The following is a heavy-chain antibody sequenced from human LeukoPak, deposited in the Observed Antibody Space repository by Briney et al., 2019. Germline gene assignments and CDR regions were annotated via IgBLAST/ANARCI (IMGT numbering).Heavy chain of an antibody. CDR3: ARGLAGYDILTGYYNAGFDY. Sequence: SETLSLTCTVSGGSIGNYYWTWIRQPPGKGLEWIGYVYYSGSTYYSPSLKSRVTISVDTSKNVFSLKLSSVTAADTAVYYCARGLAGYDILTGYYNAGFDYWGQGTLVTVSS. V-gene: IGHV4-59*01. J-gene: IGHJ4*02. CDR1: GGSIGNYY. CDR2: VYYSGST. D-gene: IGHD3-9*01.